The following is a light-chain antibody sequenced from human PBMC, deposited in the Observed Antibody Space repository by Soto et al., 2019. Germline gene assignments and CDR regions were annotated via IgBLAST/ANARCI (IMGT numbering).Light chain of an antibody. V-gene: IGKV2-24*01. CDR3: MQATQPCT. J-gene: IGKJ2*02. Sequence: EIVMTQTPLSSPVTLGQPASISCRSSQSLVHSDGNTYLSWLHQRPGQPPRLLIYMISNRFSGVPDRFSGSGAGTDFTLKISRVEAEDVGVYYCMQATQPCTFGQGTKLEIK. CDR1: QSLVHSDGNTY. CDR2: MIS.